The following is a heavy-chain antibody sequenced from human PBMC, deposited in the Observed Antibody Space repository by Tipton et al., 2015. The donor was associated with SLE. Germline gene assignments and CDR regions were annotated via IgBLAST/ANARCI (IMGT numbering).Heavy chain of an antibody. D-gene: IGHD3-10*01. CDR2: ISTYNGNT. V-gene: IGHV1-18*01. J-gene: IGHJ6*02. Sequence: QLVQSGVEVKKPGASVRVSCKASGYTFTTYGTSWVRQAPGQGLEWMGWISTYNGNTHYAQNLQGRVTMTTYTSTSTAYMELRSLRSDDTAVYYCAREVYSGSYYYYYGMDVWGQGTTVTISS. CDR3: AREVYSGSYYYYYGMDV. CDR1: GYTFTTYG.